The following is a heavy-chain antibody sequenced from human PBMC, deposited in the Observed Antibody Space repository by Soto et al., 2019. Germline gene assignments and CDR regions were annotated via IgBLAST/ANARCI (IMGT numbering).Heavy chain of an antibody. CDR1: GEYNDIRGGN. CDR3: ARQRTSVVTQAYFDV. D-gene: IGHD2-21*02. V-gene: IGHV4-39*01. CDR2: IYYSGRT. Sequence: PSDTQSLTRRLPGEYNDIRGGNLGWIRQPPGKGLEWIGSIYYSGRTYNNPSLRSRVSMSIDTSKDQFSLKLKSVTAADTALYFCARQRTSVVTQAYFDVWGPGSLVSV. J-gene: IGHJ4*02.